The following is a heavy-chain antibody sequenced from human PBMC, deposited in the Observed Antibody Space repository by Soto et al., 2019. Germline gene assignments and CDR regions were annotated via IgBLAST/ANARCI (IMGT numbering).Heavy chain of an antibody. V-gene: IGHV3-7*03. Sequence: GGSLRLGCAASGFEFSFYWMGWVRQAPGKGPEWVANIKFDGSEKQYVDSVKGRFTISRDNARNSVFLQMNSLRAGDTAVYYCVKDGGYCSSATCYSPRNHYFDAWGLGTLVTVSS. CDR3: VKDGGYCSSATCYSPRNHYFDA. CDR2: IKFDGSEK. J-gene: IGHJ5*02. D-gene: IGHD2-2*01. CDR1: GFEFSFYW.